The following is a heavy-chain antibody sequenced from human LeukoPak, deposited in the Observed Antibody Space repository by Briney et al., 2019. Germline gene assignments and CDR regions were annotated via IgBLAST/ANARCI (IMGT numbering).Heavy chain of an antibody. D-gene: IGHD3-16*01. CDR3: AKDRGHTYAFDI. J-gene: IGHJ3*02. CDR1: GFTFDDYA. V-gene: IGHV3-9*03. CDR2: ISWNSGSI. Sequence: PGGSLRLSCAASGFTFDDYAMHWVRQAPGKGLEWVSGISWNSGSIGYADSVKGRFTISRDNAKNSLYLQMNSLRAEDMALYCCAKDRGHTYAFDIWGQGTMVTVSS.